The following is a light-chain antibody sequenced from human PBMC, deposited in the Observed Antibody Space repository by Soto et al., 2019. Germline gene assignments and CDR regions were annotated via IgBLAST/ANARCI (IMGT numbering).Light chain of an antibody. CDR1: QSVTSSY. CDR2: GAS. Sequence: EIVLTQSPGTLSLSLGERATLSCRASQSVTSSYLAWYQQKPGQAPRLLIYGASTRATGIPDGFSGSGSGTDFTLTVTRLEPEDFAVDYCQQYGSSPPWTFGQGTKVEIK. V-gene: IGKV3-20*01. CDR3: QQYGSSPPWT. J-gene: IGKJ1*01.